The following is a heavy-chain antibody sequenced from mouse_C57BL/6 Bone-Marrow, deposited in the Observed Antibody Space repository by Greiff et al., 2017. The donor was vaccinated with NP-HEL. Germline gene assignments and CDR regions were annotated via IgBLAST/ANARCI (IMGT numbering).Heavy chain of an antibody. V-gene: IGHV1-9*01. CDR1: GYTFTGYW. Sequence: VQLQESGAELMKPGASVKLSCKATGYTFTGYWIEWVKQRPGHGLEWIGEILPGSGSTNYKEKFKGKATFTADTSSNTAYMQLSSLTTEDSAIYYCARGPYYSNYDYAMDYWGQGTSVTVSS. CDR2: ILPGSGST. J-gene: IGHJ4*01. CDR3: ARGPYYSNYDYAMDY. D-gene: IGHD2-5*01.